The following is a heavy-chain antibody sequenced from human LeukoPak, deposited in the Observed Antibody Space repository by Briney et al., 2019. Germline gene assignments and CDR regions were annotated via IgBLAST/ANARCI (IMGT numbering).Heavy chain of an antibody. Sequence: SETLSLTCTISGGSISSYYWNWIRQPPGKGLEWIGYIYYSGSTNYNPSLKSRVTISVDTSKNQFSLKLISVTAADTAVYYCARAHGVVDPFSPFDIWGQGTMVTVSS. D-gene: IGHD3-22*01. CDR2: IYYSGST. J-gene: IGHJ3*02. V-gene: IGHV4-59*01. CDR3: ARAHGVVDPFSPFDI. CDR1: GGSISSYY.